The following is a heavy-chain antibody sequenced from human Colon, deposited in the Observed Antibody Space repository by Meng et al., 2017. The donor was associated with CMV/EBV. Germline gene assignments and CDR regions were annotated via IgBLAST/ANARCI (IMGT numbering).Heavy chain of an antibody. J-gene: IGHJ4*02. Sequence: GESLKISCAACGFTFSSYDMHWVRQATGKGLEWVSAIGTAGDTYYPGSVKGQFTISRENAKNSLYLQMNSLRAGDTAVYYCASTGPLYGLYFCYWGQGTLVTVSS. CDR2: IGTAGDT. CDR3: ASTGPLYGLYFCY. CDR1: GFTFSSYD. D-gene: IGHD2-8*01. V-gene: IGHV3-13*03.